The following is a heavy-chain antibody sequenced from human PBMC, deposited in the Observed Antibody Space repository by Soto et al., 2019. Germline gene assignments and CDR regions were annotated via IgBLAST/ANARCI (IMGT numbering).Heavy chain of an antibody. CDR1: GGSVSSGSYY. J-gene: IGHJ4*02. D-gene: IGHD5-18*01. V-gene: IGHV4-61*01. CDR2: IYYSGST. Sequence: QVQLQESGPGLVKPSETLSLTCTVSGGSVSSGSYYWSWIRQPPGKGLEWIGYIYYSGSTNYNPSLKSRVTISVDTSKNQFSLKLSSVTAADTAVYYCATSGYSYGQADYWGQGTLVTVSS. CDR3: ATSGYSYGQADY.